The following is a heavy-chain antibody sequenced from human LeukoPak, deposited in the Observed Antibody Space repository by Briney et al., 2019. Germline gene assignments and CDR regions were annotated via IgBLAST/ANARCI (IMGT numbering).Heavy chain of an antibody. CDR2: INTNTGNP. CDR1: GYTFTSYA. V-gene: IGHV7-4-1*02. J-gene: IGHJ5*02. CDR3: ARDRLWFGGSYGPKRWFDP. D-gene: IGHD3-10*01. Sequence: GASVKVSCKASGYTFTSYAMNWVRQAPGQGLEWMGWINTNTGNPTYAQGFTGRFVFSLDTSVSTAYLQISSLKAEDTAVYYCARDRLWFGGSYGPKRWFDPWGQGTLVTVSS.